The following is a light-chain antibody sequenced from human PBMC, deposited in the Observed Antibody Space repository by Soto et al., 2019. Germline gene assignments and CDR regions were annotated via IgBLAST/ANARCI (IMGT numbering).Light chain of an antibody. CDR2: DAS. CDR3: QHRSNWLLS. V-gene: IGKV3-11*01. J-gene: IGKJ4*01. Sequence: EIVLTQSPATLSLSPGERATLSCRASQSVSSYLAWYQQKPGQAPRLLIYDASNRAAGIPARFSGSGSGTDFTLTISILEPEVFADYYCQHRSNWLLSFGGGTKVEIK. CDR1: QSVSSY.